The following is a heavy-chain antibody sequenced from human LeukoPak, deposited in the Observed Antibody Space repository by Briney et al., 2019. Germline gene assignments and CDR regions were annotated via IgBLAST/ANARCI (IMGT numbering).Heavy chain of an antibody. CDR2: ISLSGLT. Sequence: TTGGSLRLSCAASGFTFSDYYMDWVRQPPGQGLEWIGEISLSGLTNYNPSLKSRVTMALDKSKNHLSLNLTSVTAADTAVYYCSRENGAFSPFGYWGQGTLVTVPS. V-gene: IGHV4-34*01. CDR3: SRENGAFSPFGY. CDR1: GFTFSDYY. J-gene: IGHJ4*02. D-gene: IGHD2-8*01.